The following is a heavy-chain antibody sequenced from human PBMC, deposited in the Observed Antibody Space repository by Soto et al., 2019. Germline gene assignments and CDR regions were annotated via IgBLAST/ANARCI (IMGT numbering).Heavy chain of an antibody. CDR2: IYYTGNT. J-gene: IGHJ4*02. V-gene: IGHV4-39*01. CDR1: GGSISSSSYY. Sequence: SETLSLTCNVSGGSISSSSYYWGWIRQPPGKGLEWIGSIYYTGNTYYTPSLQSRVAISVDTSKNQFSLKLNSVTAADTAVYYCARRTVNIRTFYSGLKTHCFDYWGQAALVTVSS. D-gene: IGHD6-19*01. CDR3: ARRTVNIRTFYSGLKTHCFDY.